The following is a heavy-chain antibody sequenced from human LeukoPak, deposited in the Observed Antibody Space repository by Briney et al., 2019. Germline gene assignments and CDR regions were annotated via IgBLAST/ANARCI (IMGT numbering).Heavy chain of an antibody. CDR3: AKGSIDWYYFDY. V-gene: IGHV3-30*18. Sequence: GGSLRLSCSASGFSFTGHAMSWVRQAPGKGLEWVAVISSDGSHKYWADSVKGRFTISRDNSKNTVYLQMNSLRAEDTAVYYCAKGSIDWYYFDYWGQGTLVTVSS. D-gene: IGHD3-9*01. J-gene: IGHJ4*02. CDR2: ISSDGSHK. CDR1: GFSFTGHA.